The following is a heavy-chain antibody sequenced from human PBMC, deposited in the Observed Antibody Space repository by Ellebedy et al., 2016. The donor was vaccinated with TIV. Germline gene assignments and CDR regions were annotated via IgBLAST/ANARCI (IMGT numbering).Heavy chain of an antibody. Sequence: MPSETLSLTCTVSGGSISSSSYYWSWIRQPPGKGLEWLGYIYYSGSTNYNPSLKSRVTISVDTSKNQFSLKLSSVTAADTAVYYCARLLVGATTHAFDIWGQGTMVTVSS. CDR2: IYYSGST. CDR1: GGSISSSSYY. J-gene: IGHJ3*02. D-gene: IGHD1-26*01. V-gene: IGHV4-61*05. CDR3: ARLLVGATTHAFDI.